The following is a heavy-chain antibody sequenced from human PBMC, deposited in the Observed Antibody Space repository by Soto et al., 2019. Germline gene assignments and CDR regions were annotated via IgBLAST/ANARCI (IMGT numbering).Heavy chain of an antibody. CDR3: ARTNYDFWSGPLPMDV. D-gene: IGHD3-3*01. CDR2: IYYSGST. J-gene: IGHJ6*03. Sequence: QVQLQESGPGLVKPSQTLSLTCTVSGGSISSGGYYWSWIRQHPGKGLEWIGYIYYSGSTYYNPSLKSRVTISVDTSKNQFSLKLSSVTAADTAVYYCARTNYDFWSGPLPMDVWGKGTTVTVSS. CDR1: GGSISSGGYY. V-gene: IGHV4-31*03.